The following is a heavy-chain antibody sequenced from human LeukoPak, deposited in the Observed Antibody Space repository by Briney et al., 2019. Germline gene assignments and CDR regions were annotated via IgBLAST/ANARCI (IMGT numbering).Heavy chain of an antibody. V-gene: IGHV3-7*01. D-gene: IGHD3-16*01. CDR1: GFTFRSYW. Sequence: GGSLRLSCAASGFTFRSYWMSWVRQAPGKGLEWVANIKQDGSEKYYVDSVKGRFTISRDNAKNSLYLQMNSLRAEDTAVYYCARDRGGWFDPWGQGTLVTVSS. J-gene: IGHJ5*02. CDR2: IKQDGSEK. CDR3: ARDRGGWFDP.